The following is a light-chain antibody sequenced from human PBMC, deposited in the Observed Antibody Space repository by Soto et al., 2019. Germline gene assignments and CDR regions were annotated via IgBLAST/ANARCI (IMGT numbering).Light chain of an antibody. CDR2: DAS. CDR1: QSVSSY. Sequence: EIVLTQSPATLSLSPGERATHSCRASQSVSSYLAWYQQKPGQAPRLLIYDASNRATGIPARFSGSGSGTDFTLTFSSLEPEDFAVYYCQQRSNWPTFGPGTKVDIK. J-gene: IGKJ3*01. CDR3: QQRSNWPT. V-gene: IGKV3-11*01.